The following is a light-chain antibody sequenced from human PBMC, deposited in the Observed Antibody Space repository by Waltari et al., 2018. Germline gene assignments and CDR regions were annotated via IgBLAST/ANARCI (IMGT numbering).Light chain of an antibody. CDR3: QSYDSSLSTSV. Sequence: QSGLTQPPSVSGAPGPRVTISCPGSSPNIGAGYDVHWYQLLPGTAPKLLIYGNSNRPSGVPDRFSGSKSGTSASLAITGLQAEDEADYYCQSYDSSLSTSVLGGGTKLTVL. V-gene: IGLV1-40*01. CDR2: GNS. J-gene: IGLJ2*01. CDR1: SPNIGAGYD.